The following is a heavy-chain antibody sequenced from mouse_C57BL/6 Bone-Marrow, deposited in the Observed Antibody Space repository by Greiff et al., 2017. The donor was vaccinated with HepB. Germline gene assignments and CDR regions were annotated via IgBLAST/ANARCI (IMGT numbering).Heavy chain of an antibody. CDR2: IDPSDSYT. J-gene: IGHJ2*01. CDR1: GYTFTSYW. CDR3: ARRRSDSVYFDY. V-gene: IGHV1-69*01. Sequence: QVQLQQPGAELVKPGASVKMSCKASGYTFTSYWMHWVKQRPGQGLEWIGEIDPSDSYTNYNQKFKGKSTLTVDKSSSTAYMQLSSLTSEDSAVYYCARRRSDSVYFDYWGQGTTLTVSS.